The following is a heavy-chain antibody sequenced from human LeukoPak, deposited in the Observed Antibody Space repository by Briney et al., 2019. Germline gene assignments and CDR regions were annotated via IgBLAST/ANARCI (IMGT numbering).Heavy chain of an antibody. V-gene: IGHV3-7*01. CDR2: IKQDGSEK. Sequence: GRSLRLSCAASGFTFSSYWMSWVRQAPGKGLEWVANIKQDGSEKYYVDSVKGRFTISRDNAKNSLYLQMNSLRAEDTAVYYCARAHYSNYDYYYYMDVWGKGTTVTVSS. CDR3: ARAHYSNYDYYYYMDV. D-gene: IGHD4-11*01. J-gene: IGHJ6*03. CDR1: GFTFSSYW.